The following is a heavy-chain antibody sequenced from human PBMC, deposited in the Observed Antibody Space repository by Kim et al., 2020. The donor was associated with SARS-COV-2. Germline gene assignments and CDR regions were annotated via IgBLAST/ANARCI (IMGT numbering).Heavy chain of an antibody. CDR3: ARDSDYDSSGYLNAFDI. CDR2: TYYRSKWYN. V-gene: IGHV6-1*01. D-gene: IGHD3-22*01. CDR1: GDSVSSNSAA. Sequence: SQTLSLTCAISGDSVSSNSAAWNWIRQSPSRGLEWLGRTYYRSKWYNDYAVSVKSRITINPDTSKNQFSLQLNSVTPEDTAVYYCARDSDYDSSGYLNAFDIWGQGTMVTVSS. J-gene: IGHJ3*02.